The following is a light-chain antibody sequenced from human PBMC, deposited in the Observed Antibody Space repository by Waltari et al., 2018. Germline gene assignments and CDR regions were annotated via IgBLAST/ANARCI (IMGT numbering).Light chain of an antibody. CDR3: QQYNTWPSVT. Sequence: MVMTQSPASLSVSPGETATLSCRASQSVNTDLAWYQQKPGQAPRLFIYGASTRTTDVPARFSGSGSGTEFTLTISSLQSEDFAVYYCQQYNTWPSVTFGQGTRLQIK. CDR1: QSVNTD. CDR2: GAS. J-gene: IGKJ5*01. V-gene: IGKV3-15*01.